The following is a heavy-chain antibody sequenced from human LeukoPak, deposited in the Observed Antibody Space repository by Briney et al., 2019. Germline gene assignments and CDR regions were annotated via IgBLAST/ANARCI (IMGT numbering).Heavy chain of an antibody. Sequence: PGGSLRLSCAASGFTVSSNYMSWVRQAPGKGLEWVSVIYSGGSTYYADSVKGRFTISRDNAKNSLYLQMNSLGAEDTAVYYCARDSSGWSRDYWGQGTLVTVSS. CDR3: ARDSSGWSRDY. D-gene: IGHD6-19*01. CDR1: GFTVSSNY. J-gene: IGHJ4*02. V-gene: IGHV3-53*01. CDR2: IYSGGST.